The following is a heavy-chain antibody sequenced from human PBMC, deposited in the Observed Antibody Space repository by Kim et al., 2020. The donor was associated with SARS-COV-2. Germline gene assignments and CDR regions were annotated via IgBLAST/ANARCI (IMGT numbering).Heavy chain of an antibody. CDR2: IYYSGST. CDR1: GGSVSSGSYY. J-gene: IGHJ6*02. V-gene: IGHV4-61*01. D-gene: IGHD2-2*01. CDR3: ARDNPYVVPAATGGFSPDYYYGMDV. Sequence: SETLSLTCTVSGGSVSSGSYYWSWIRQPPGKGLEWIGYIYYSGSTNYNPSLKSRVTISVDTSKNQFSLKLSSVTAADTAVYYCARDNPYVVPAATGGFSPDYYYGMDVWGQGTTVTVSS.